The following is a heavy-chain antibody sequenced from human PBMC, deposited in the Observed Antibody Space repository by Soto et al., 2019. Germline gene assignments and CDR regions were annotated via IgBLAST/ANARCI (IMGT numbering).Heavy chain of an antibody. D-gene: IGHD6-13*01. Sequence: GGSLRLSCAASGFPFSSYGIHWVRQAPGKGLEWVAVISYDGSNKYYADSVKGQFTISRDNSKHTLYRQINSLRAEDTAVYYCAKCPGVAAVGRASDPWGWGTLDNLSS. CDR1: GFPFSSYG. CDR2: ISYDGSNK. V-gene: IGHV3-30*18. CDR3: AKCPGVAAVGRASDP. J-gene: IGHJ5*02.